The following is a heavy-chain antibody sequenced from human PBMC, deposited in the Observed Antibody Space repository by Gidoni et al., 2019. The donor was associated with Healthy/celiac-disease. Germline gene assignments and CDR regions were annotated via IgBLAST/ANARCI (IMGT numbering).Heavy chain of an antibody. Sequence: EVQLVESGGGLVKPGGSLRLSCAASGFTFSSYSMNWVRQAPGKGLEWVSSISSSSSYIYYADSVKGRFTISRDNAKNSLYLQMNSLRAEDTAVYYCARCVVGATTVDYWGQGTLVTVSS. CDR1: GFTFSSYS. V-gene: IGHV3-21*01. CDR3: ARCVVGATTVDY. CDR2: ISSSSSYI. J-gene: IGHJ4*02. D-gene: IGHD1-26*01.